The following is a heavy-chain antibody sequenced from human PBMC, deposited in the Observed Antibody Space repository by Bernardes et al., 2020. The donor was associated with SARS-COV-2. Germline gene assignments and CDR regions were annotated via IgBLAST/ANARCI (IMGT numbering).Heavy chain of an antibody. CDR2: FDPEDGET. J-gene: IGHJ5*02. V-gene: IGHV1-24*01. Sequence: ASMKVSCKVSGYTLTELSMHWVRQAPGKGLEWMGGFDPEDGETIYAQKFQGRVTMTEDTSTDTAYMELSSLRSEDTAVYYCATGPFMTTVTSNWFDPWGQGTLVTVSS. CDR1: GYTLTELS. D-gene: IGHD4-17*01. CDR3: ATGPFMTTVTSNWFDP.